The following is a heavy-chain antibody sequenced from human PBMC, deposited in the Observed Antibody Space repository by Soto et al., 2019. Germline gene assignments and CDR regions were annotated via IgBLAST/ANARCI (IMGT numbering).Heavy chain of an antibody. V-gene: IGHV1-69*12. J-gene: IGHJ6*02. CDR2: IIPIFDRA. D-gene: IGHD5-18*01. CDR3: ARGVDTRMVSRYYYYHGMDV. Sequence: QVQLVQSGAEVKKPGSSVKVSCKASGGTFSSYVVTWVRQAPGQGLGWMGGIIPIFDRANYAQKFQGRVPLTADEYSGTVYMELSSLRSEDTAVYYCARGVDTRMVSRYYYYHGMDVWGQGTTVTVSS. CDR1: GGTFSSYV.